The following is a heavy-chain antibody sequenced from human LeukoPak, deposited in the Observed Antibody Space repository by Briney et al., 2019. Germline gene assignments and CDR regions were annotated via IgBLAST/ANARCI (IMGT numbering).Heavy chain of an antibody. Sequence: GGSLRLSCAASGFTFNSSYMSWVRQAPGKGLEWIASISSRSSYIFYADSVKGRFTISRDNAENSLHLQMTSLRAEDTAVYYCARDQGSPYYFGSGSIWIRLSFFDPWGQGTLVTVSS. D-gene: IGHD3-10*01. CDR3: ARDQGSPYYFGSGSIWIRLSFFDP. V-gene: IGHV3-21*01. J-gene: IGHJ5*02. CDR2: ISSRSSYI. CDR1: GFTFNSSY.